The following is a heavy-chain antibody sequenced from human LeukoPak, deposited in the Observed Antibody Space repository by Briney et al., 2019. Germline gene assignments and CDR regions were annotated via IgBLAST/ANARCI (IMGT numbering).Heavy chain of an antibody. D-gene: IGHD3-3*01. CDR2: INSDGSNT. CDR1: GFTFSNYW. V-gene: IGHV3-74*01. CDR3: TDPFGDAFDI. Sequence: GGSLRLSCAASGFTFSNYWMHWVRQAPGKGLVWVSHINSDGSNTNYADSVKGRFTISRDNAKNTLYLQMNSLRAEDTAVYYCTDPFGDAFDIWGQGTVVTVSS. J-gene: IGHJ3*02.